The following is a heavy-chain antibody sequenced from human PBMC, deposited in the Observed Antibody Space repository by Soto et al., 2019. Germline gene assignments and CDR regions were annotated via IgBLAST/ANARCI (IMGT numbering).Heavy chain of an antibody. Sequence: SETLSLTCTVSGGSISSYYWSRIRQPPGKGLEWIGYIYYSGSTNYNPSLKSRVTISVDTSKNQFSLKLSSVTAADTAVYYCARGGLGPFDYWGQGTLVTVSS. J-gene: IGHJ4*02. CDR1: GGSISSYY. D-gene: IGHD3-16*01. V-gene: IGHV4-59*01. CDR2: IYYSGST. CDR3: ARGGLGPFDY.